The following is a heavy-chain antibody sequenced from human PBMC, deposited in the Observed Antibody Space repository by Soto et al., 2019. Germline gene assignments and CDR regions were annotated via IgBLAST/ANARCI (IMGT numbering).Heavy chain of an antibody. D-gene: IGHD6-6*01. CDR3: TRQYSSSSGNYYYMDV. J-gene: IGHJ6*03. V-gene: IGHV3-73*01. Sequence: GGSLRLSCAASGFTFSGSAMHWVRQASGKGLEWVGRIRSKANSYATAYAASVKGRFTISRDDSKNTAYLQMNSLKTEDTAVYYCTRQYSSSSGNYYYMDVWGKGTTVTVSS. CDR2: IRSKANSYAT. CDR1: GFTFSGSA.